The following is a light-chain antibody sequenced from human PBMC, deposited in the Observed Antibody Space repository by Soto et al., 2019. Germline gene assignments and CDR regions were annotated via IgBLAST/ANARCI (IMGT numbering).Light chain of an antibody. CDR2: AAS. Sequence: DIQMTQSPSSLSASVGDTVTITCRASQGISNNFAWYQQKPGQVPTLLIYAASTLQSGVPSRFSGSGSGTDVTLPISSLRPEDVATYYCQKYNNAPRTFGQGTKVEI. CDR1: QGISNN. V-gene: IGKV1-27*01. J-gene: IGKJ1*01. CDR3: QKYNNAPRT.